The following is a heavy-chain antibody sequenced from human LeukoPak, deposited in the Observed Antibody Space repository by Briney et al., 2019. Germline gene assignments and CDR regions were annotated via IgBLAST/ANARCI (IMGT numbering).Heavy chain of an antibody. V-gene: IGHV4-31*03. CDR2: IYYSGST. Sequence: SETLSLTCTVSGGSISSGGYYWSWIRQHSGKGLEWIGYIYYSGSTYYNPSLKSRVTISVDTSKNQFSLKLSSVTAADTAVYYCARAPGYCSGGSCYTPPAEYFEHWGQGTLVTVSS. CDR3: ARAPGYCSGGSCYTPPAEYFEH. J-gene: IGHJ1*01. CDR1: GGSISSGGYY. D-gene: IGHD2-15*01.